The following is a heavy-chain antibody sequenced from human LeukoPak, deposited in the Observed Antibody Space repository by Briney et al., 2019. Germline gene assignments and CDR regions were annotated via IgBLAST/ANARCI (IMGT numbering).Heavy chain of an antibody. CDR2: ISGSSSFT. J-gene: IGHJ6*03. Sequence: GGSLRLSCAASEVTFSSYSMNWVRQAPGKGLEWVSSISGSSSFTYYADSVRGRFTISRDNAKSSLYLQMDSLRAEDTAVYYCARRPIASTDYYYFLDVWGKGTTVTVSS. D-gene: IGHD6-13*01. V-gene: IGHV3-21*01. CDR3: ARRPIASTDYYYFLDV. CDR1: EVTFSSYS.